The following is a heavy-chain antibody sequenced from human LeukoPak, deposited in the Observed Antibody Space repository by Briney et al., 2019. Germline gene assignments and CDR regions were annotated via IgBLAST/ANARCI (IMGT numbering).Heavy chain of an antibody. CDR1: GYSISSGYY. V-gene: IGHV4-38-2*02. J-gene: IGHJ5*02. CDR3: ARCRGAVYRMYNWFDP. Sequence: SETLSLTCTVSGYSISSGYYWGWIRQPPGKGLEWIGEINHSGSTNYNPSLKSRVTISVDTSKNQFSLKLSSVTAADTAVYYCARCRGAVYRMYNWFDPWGQGTLVTVSS. D-gene: IGHD2-2*01. CDR2: INHSGST.